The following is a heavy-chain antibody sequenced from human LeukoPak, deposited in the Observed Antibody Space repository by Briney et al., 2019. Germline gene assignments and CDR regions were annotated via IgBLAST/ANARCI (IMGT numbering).Heavy chain of an antibody. CDR2: ISSSGSTI. Sequence: PGGSLRLSCAASGFTFSSYEMNWVRQAPGKGLEWVSYISSSGSTIYYADSGKGRFTISRDNAKNSLYLQMNSLRAEDTAVYYCATNDYGGNSGDYFDYWGQGTLVTVSS. CDR3: ATNDYGGNSGDYFDY. CDR1: GFTFSSYE. J-gene: IGHJ4*02. V-gene: IGHV3-48*03. D-gene: IGHD4-23*01.